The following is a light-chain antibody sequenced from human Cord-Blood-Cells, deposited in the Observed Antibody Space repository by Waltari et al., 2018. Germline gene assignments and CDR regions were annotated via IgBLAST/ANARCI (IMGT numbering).Light chain of an antibody. Sequence: QSALTQPASVSGSPGQSITISCTGTSCDVGVYNYVSCYQQHPGKAPKLMIDEVSNRPSAVSNRISGSKSGNTASLAIAGLQAEDEAYYYCSSYTSSSTLVVFGGGTKLTVL. V-gene: IGLV2-14*01. J-gene: IGLJ2*01. CDR3: SSYTSSSTLVV. CDR2: EVS. CDR1: SCDVGVYNY.